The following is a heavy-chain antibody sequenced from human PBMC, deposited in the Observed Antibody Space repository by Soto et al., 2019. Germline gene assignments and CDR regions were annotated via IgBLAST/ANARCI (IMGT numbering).Heavy chain of an antibody. J-gene: IGHJ3*02. CDR3: ARKWQAPYYYGDAFDI. CDR1: GFTFSDYY. D-gene: IGHD3-22*01. CDR2: ISSSSSYT. V-gene: IGHV3-11*06. Sequence: QVQLVESGGGLVKPGGSLRLSCAASGFTFSDYYMSWIRQAPGKGLEWVSYISSSSSYTNYADSVKDRFTISRDNAKNSLYLQMNSLRAEDTAVYYCARKWQAPYYYGDAFDIWGQGTMVTVSS.